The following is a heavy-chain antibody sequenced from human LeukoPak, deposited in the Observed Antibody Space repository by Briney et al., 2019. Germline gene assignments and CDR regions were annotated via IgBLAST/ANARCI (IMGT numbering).Heavy chain of an antibody. Sequence: PGGSLRLSCAASGFTFSSYAMSWVRQAPGKGLEWVSAISGSGGTTYYADSVKGRFTISRDNSKKTLYLQINSLRAEDTAVYYCAKCSTYYYDSGSHRYDNWGQGTLVTVSS. CDR2: ISGSGGTT. J-gene: IGHJ4*02. CDR1: GFTFSSYA. CDR3: AKCSTYYYDSGSHRYDN. D-gene: IGHD3-10*01. V-gene: IGHV3-23*01.